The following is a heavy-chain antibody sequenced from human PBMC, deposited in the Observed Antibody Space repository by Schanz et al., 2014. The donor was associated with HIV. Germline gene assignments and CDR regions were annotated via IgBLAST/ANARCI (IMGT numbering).Heavy chain of an antibody. CDR2: MNPNSGNT. CDR3: ARRRSEIVPAAIVLHYYYGFAV. J-gene: IGHJ6*02. Sequence: QVQLVQSGAEVKKPGASVRVSCTASGYTFTNYDINWVRQATGQGLEWMGWMNPNSGNTGYAQKFQGRVTLTRDTSKSTAYMDLSSLRSEDTAVYYCARRRSEIVPAAIVLHYYYGFAVWGQGTTVTVS. D-gene: IGHD2-2*02. V-gene: IGHV1-8*01. CDR1: GYTFTNYD.